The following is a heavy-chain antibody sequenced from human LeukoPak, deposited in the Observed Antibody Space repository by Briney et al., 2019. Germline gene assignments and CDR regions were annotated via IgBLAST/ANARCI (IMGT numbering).Heavy chain of an antibody. V-gene: IGHV3-30*18. CDR1: GFTFSSYG. D-gene: IGHD3-10*01. CDR3: AKEHYYGSGSYYNIYYYYGMDV. Sequence: GGSLRLSCAASGFTFSSYGMHWVRQAPGKGLEWVAVISYDGSNKYYADSVKGRFTISRDNSKNTLYLQMNSLRAEDTAVCYCAKEHYYGSGSYYNIYYYYGMDVWGKGTTVTVSS. CDR2: ISYDGSNK. J-gene: IGHJ6*04.